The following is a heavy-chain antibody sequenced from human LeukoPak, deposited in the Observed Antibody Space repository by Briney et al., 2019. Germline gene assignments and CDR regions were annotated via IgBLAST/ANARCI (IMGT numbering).Heavy chain of an antibody. CDR2: IFHSGAT. D-gene: IGHD3-10*01. Sequence: PPETLSLTCTVSGGSITSADFYWTWIRQHPGKGLEWIGYIFHSGATYYNPSLKSRVSISLDRSKSQFSLRLSSVTAADTAVYYCARGGGSGSYSSWGQGTLVTVSS. V-gene: IGHV4-31*03. CDR3: ARGGGSGSYSS. J-gene: IGHJ4*02. CDR1: GGSITSADFY.